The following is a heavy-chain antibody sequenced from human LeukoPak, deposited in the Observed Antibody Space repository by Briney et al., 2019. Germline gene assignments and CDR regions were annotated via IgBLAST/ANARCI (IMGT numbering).Heavy chain of an antibody. CDR1: GFTFSSYS. D-gene: IGHD5-12*01. Sequence: GGSLRLSCAASGFTFSSYSMNWVRQAPGKGLEWVSSISSSSDYIYYADSVKGRFTISRDNAKNSLYLQMNSLRAEDTAVYYCATPPNNIVATIPVNWFDPWGQGTLVTVSS. CDR2: ISSSSDYI. CDR3: ATPPNNIVATIPVNWFDP. J-gene: IGHJ5*02. V-gene: IGHV3-21*01.